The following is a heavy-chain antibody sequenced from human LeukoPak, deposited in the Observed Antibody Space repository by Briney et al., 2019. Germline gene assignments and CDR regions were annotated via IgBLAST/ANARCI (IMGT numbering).Heavy chain of an antibody. CDR2: INHSGST. CDR1: GGSFSGYY. J-gene: IGHJ4*02. CDR3: ARLMDWNDAFDI. D-gene: IGHD1-1*01. V-gene: IGHV4-34*01. Sequence: PSETLSLTFAVYGGSFSGYYWSWIRQPPGKGLEWIGEINHSGSTNYNPSLKSRVTISVDTSKNQFSLKLSSVTAADTAVYYCARLMDWNDAFDIWGQGTLVTVSS.